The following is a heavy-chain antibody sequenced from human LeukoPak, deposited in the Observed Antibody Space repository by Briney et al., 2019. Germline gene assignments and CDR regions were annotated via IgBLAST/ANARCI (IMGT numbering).Heavy chain of an antibody. CDR1: GGTFSSYA. J-gene: IGHJ3*02. CDR3: ARPVGSKDAFDI. Sequence: SVKVSCKASGGTFSSYAISWVRQAPGQGLEWMGGIIPIFGTANYAQKFQGRVTITADESTSTAYMELSSLRSEYTAVYYCARPVGSKDAFDIWGQGTMVTVSS. CDR2: IIPIFGTA. V-gene: IGHV1-69*01. D-gene: IGHD1-26*01.